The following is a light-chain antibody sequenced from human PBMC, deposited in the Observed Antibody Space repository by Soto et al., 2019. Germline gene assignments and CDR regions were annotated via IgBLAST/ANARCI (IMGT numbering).Light chain of an antibody. Sequence: EIALTQSPGTLSLSPGERATLSCRASQSVSSSYLAWYQQKPGQAPRLLIYGASSRATGIPDRFGGSGSGTDFTLTISRLAPEDFAVYNCQQYGSPTLFGQGTRLEIK. V-gene: IGKV3-20*01. J-gene: IGKJ5*01. CDR1: QSVSSSY. CDR3: QQYGSPTL. CDR2: GAS.